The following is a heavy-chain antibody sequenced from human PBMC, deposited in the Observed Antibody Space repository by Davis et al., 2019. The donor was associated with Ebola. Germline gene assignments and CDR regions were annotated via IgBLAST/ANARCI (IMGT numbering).Heavy chain of an antibody. J-gene: IGHJ4*02. CDR2: ISGSGDTT. CDR3: ARDRSSSGWLGDFDY. CDR1: GFTFRSNA. D-gene: IGHD6-19*01. V-gene: IGHV3-23*01. Sequence: GGSLRLSCAASGFTFRSNAMNWVRQAPGKGLEWVSAISGSGDTTYYADSVKGRFTVSRDNSKNTLYLQVNSLRVDDTAVYYCARDRSSSGWLGDFDYWGQGTLVTVSS.